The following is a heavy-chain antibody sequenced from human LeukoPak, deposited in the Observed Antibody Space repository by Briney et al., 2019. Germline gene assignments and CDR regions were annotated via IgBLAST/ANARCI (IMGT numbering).Heavy chain of an antibody. CDR1: GYSISSGYY. D-gene: IGHD2-15*01. Sequence: PSETLSLTCTVSGYSISSGYYWGWIRQPPGKGLEWVSTISGSGGSIYYADSVKGRFTISRDNSENTLYLHMNSLSAEDTAVYYCAKDDCSGGSCYGGSTGFDPWGQGTLVTVSP. CDR3: AKDDCSGGSCYGGSTGFDP. V-gene: IGHV3-23*01. J-gene: IGHJ5*02. CDR2: ISGSGGSI.